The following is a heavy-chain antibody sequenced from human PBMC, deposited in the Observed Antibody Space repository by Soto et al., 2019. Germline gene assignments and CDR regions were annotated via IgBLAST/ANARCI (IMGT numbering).Heavy chain of an antibody. J-gene: IGHJ4*02. Sequence: EVQVVESGGDLVQPGGSLRLSCAASGFTFSRDEMNWVRQAPGKGLEWISYISTSGSTIYYADSVKGRFTISRDNAKNSLYPQMNSLRAEDTAVYYCSRELAAAGSFDYWGPGTLVTVSS. CDR2: ISTSGSTI. D-gene: IGHD6-13*01. V-gene: IGHV3-48*03. CDR1: GFTFSRDE. CDR3: SRELAAAGSFDY.